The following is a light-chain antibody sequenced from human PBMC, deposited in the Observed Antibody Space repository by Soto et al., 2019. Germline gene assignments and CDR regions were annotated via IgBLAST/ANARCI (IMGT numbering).Light chain of an antibody. CDR1: QSVSSSY. V-gene: IGKV3-20*01. CDR3: QQYDSSPLT. J-gene: IGKJ1*01. Sequence: ELVLTQSPGTLSFSPGERASLSCRASQSVSSSYLAWYQQKPGQAPRLLFSGASSRATGIPDRFSGSGSGTVFTLTISRLEPEDFAIYYCQQYDSSPLTFGQGTKVDIK. CDR2: GAS.